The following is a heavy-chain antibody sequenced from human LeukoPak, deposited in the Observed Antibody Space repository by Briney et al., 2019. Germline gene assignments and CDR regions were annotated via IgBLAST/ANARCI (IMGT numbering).Heavy chain of an antibody. CDR2: ISAYNGNT. V-gene: IGHV1-18*01. J-gene: IGHJ3*02. Sequence: ASVKVSCKASGYTFTSYGISWVRQAPGQGLEWMGWISAYNGNTNYAQKLQGRVTMTTDASTSTAYMELRSLRSDDTAVYYCARAAYDYVWGSYHPLDAFGIWGQGTMVTVSS. D-gene: IGHD3-16*02. CDR1: GYTFTSYG. CDR3: ARAAYDYVWGSYHPLDAFGI.